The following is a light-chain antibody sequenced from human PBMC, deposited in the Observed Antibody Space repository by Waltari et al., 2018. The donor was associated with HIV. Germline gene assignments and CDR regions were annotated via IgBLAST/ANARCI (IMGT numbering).Light chain of an antibody. CDR1: ALSRHF. V-gene: IGLV3-25*03. CDR2: KDN. CDR3: QSGHNSDSI. Sequence: SYELTQAPSVSVSTGQTAKITCSGDALSRHFVFWYQQKSGQAPRMMIFKDNGRPSGIPSRFSASSTGSTSTLTISGVQAEDEADYYCQSGHNSDSIFGGGTKLTVL. J-gene: IGLJ2*01.